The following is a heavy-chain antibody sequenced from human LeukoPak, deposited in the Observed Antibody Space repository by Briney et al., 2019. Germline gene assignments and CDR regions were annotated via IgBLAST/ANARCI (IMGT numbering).Heavy chain of an antibody. CDR2: ISGSGDFT. Sequence: GGSLRLSCAASGFTFSNYAMSWVRQAPGKGLEWVSTISGSGDFTYYADSVKGRFTISRDNSKNTLYLQMNSLRAEDTAVYYCARWSPIVVLSTALKRTRYYFDYWGQGTLVTVSS. CDR1: GFTFSNYA. J-gene: IGHJ4*02. CDR3: ARWSPIVVLSTALKRTRYYFDY. V-gene: IGHV3-23*01. D-gene: IGHD2-2*01.